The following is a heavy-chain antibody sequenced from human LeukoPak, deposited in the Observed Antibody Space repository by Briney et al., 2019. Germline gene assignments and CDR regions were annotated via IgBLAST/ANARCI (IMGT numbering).Heavy chain of an antibody. D-gene: IGHD2-8*01. Sequence: PSETLSLTCAVYGGSPCDYYWSWIRQPPGQGREWVGEIEHSGSTKYNPSIKSRVTISVDTSKKHFCLKLRSVTAAETAVYYCASVPFRDGHLPNYFDYWGQGTLVTVSS. CDR1: GGSPCDYY. CDR3: ASVPFRDGHLPNYFDY. J-gene: IGHJ4*02. V-gene: IGHV4-34*01. CDR2: IEHSGST.